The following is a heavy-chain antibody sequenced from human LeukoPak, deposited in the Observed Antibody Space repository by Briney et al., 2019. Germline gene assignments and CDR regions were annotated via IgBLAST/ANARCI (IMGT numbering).Heavy chain of an antibody. Sequence: GGSLRLSCADSGFTFSTYSMNWVRQAPGKGLEWVSSISSSSSYIYYADSVKGRFTISRDNAKNSLYLQMNSLRAEDTALYYCARLRTTGTSDYWGQGTLVTVSS. D-gene: IGHD1-1*01. J-gene: IGHJ4*02. CDR3: ARLRTTGTSDY. CDR1: GFTFSTYS. V-gene: IGHV3-21*01. CDR2: ISSSSSYI.